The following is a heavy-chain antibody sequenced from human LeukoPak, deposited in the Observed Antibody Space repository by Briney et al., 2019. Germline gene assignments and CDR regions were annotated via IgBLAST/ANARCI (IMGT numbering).Heavy chain of an antibody. Sequence: GGSLRLSCAASGFTFSSYSMNWVRQAPGKGLEWVSSISSSSSYIYHADSVKGRFTISRDNAKNSLYLQMNSLRAEDTAVYYCARDLTVGATVRYFDYWGQGTLVTVSS. CDR1: GFTFSSYS. CDR3: ARDLTVGATVRYFDY. D-gene: IGHD1-26*01. V-gene: IGHV3-21*01. J-gene: IGHJ4*02. CDR2: ISSSSSYI.